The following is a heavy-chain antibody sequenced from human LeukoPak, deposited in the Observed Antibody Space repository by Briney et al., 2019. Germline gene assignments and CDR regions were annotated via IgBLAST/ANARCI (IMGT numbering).Heavy chain of an antibody. V-gene: IGHV3-7*01. CDR1: GFPFSSYW. J-gene: IGHJ4*02. CDR2: IKQDGSKK. D-gene: IGHD6-13*01. CDR3: AKGGSSSPRSTFDY. Sequence: GGSLRLSCVASGFPFSSYWMTWVRQAPGKGLEWVANIKQDGSKKSYVDSVKGRFTISRDNAKNSLYLQMNSLRAEDTAIYYCAKGGSSSPRSTFDYWGQGTLLTVSS.